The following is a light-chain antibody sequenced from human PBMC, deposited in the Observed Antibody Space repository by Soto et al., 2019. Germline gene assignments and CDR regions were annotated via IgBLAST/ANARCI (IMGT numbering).Light chain of an antibody. CDR3: QQHGSSPQT. Sequence: EIVLTQSRGTRSLSSVDRATLSYRASQSVSSSYLAWYQQRPGQAPRLLIYGAFSRATGIPDRFSGSGSGTDFTLTISRLEPEDFAVYYCQQHGSSPQTFGQGTKVDIK. J-gene: IGKJ1*01. V-gene: IGKV3-20*01. CDR2: GAF. CDR1: QSVSSSY.